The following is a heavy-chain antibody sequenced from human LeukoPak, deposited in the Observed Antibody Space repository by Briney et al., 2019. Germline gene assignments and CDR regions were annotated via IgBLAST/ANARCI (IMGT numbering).Heavy chain of an antibody. CDR3: ATQDGYDNSGHYGY. Sequence: TGGSLRLSCAASGFSFSNFGMHWVRQAPGKGLEWVAVISYDGSNKYFADSVKGRFTISRDKSKNTLYLQMNSLRAEDTAVYYCATQDGYDNSGHYGYWGQGTLVTVSS. V-gene: IGHV3-30*03. CDR1: GFSFSNFG. D-gene: IGHD3-22*01. J-gene: IGHJ4*02. CDR2: ISYDGSNK.